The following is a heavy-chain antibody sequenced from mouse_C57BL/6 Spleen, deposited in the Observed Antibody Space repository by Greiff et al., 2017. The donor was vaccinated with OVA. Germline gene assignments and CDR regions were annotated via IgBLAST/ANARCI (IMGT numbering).Heavy chain of an antibody. CDR1: GYTFTSYW. CDR3: AREAYGSRNWYFDV. Sequence: QVQLQQPGTELVKPGASVKLSCKASGYTFTSYWMHWVKQRPGQGLEWIGNINPSNGGTNYNEKFKSKATLTVDKYSSTAYMQLSSLTSEDSAVYYCAREAYGSRNWYFDVWGTGTTDTVSS. J-gene: IGHJ1*03. CDR2: INPSNGGT. V-gene: IGHV1-53*01. D-gene: IGHD1-1*01.